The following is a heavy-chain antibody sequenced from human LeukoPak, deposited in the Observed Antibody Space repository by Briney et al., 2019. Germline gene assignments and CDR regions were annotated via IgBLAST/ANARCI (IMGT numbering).Heavy chain of an antibody. J-gene: IGHJ5*02. CDR2: IYTSGST. CDR3: ARGRPDGSGSYYKFDP. Sequence: PSETLSLTCTASGGSISSGSYYWSWIRQPAGKGLEWIGRIYTSGSTNYNPSLKSRVTISVDTSKKQFSLKLSSVTAADTAVYYCARGRPDGSGSYYKFDPWGQGTLVTVSS. V-gene: IGHV4-61*02. D-gene: IGHD3-10*01. CDR1: GGSISSGSYY.